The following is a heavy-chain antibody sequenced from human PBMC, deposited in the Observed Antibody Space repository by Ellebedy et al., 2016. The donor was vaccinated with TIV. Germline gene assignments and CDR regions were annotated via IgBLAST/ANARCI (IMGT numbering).Heavy chain of an antibody. CDR2: INPNSGGT. J-gene: IGHJ4*02. CDR1: GYTFTGYY. D-gene: IGHD3-22*01. CDR3: ARDLFSGRYYDRKRGDY. Sequence: AASVKVSCKASGYTFTGYYMHWVRQAPGQGLEWMGWINPNSGGTNYAQKFQGRVTMTRDTSISTAYMELSRLRSDDTAVYYCARDLFSGRYYDRKRGDYWGQGTLVTVSS. V-gene: IGHV1-2*02.